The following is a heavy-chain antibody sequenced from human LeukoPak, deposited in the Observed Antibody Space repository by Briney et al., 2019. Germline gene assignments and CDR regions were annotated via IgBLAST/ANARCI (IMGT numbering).Heavy chain of an antibody. CDR2: INPSGGST. V-gene: IGHV1-46*01. J-gene: IGHJ4*02. CDR3: ATMGRDGYDFDY. CDR1: GYTFTSYY. Sequence: GASVKVSCKASGYTFTSYYMHWVRQAPGQGLEWMGIINPSGGSTSYAQKFQGRVTMTRDTSTSTVYMELSSLRSEDTAVYYCATMGRDGYDFDYWGQGTLVTVSS. D-gene: IGHD5-24*01.